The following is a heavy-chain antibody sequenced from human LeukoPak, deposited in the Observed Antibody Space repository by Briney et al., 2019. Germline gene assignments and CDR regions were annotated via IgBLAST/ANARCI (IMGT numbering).Heavy chain of an antibody. CDR1: GFTFSSYS. CDR3: ASSVVPAAVLDY. D-gene: IGHD2-2*01. J-gene: IGHJ4*02. CDR2: ISSSSSYI. Sequence: GGSLRLSCAASGFTFSSYSMNWVRQAPGKGLEWVSSISSSSSYIYYEDSVKGRFTISRDNAKNSLYLQMNSLRAEDTAVYYCASSVVPAAVLDYWGQGTLVTVPS. V-gene: IGHV3-21*01.